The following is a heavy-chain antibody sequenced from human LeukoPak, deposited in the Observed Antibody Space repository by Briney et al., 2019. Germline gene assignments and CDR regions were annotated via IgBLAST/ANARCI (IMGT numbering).Heavy chain of an antibody. CDR1: GFTFEDYA. Sequence: GGSLRLSCAASGFTFEDYAMHWVRQAPGKGLEWVSGISGSGGSAYYADSVKGRFTISRDNSKNTLYLQMNSLRAEDTAVYYCAKEGRLGEAFDIWGQGTMVTVSS. V-gene: IGHV3-23*01. J-gene: IGHJ3*02. D-gene: IGHD3-16*01. CDR3: AKEGRLGEAFDI. CDR2: ISGSGGSA.